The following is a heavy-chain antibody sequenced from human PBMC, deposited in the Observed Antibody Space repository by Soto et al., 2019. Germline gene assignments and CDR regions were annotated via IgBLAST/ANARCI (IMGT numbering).Heavy chain of an antibody. J-gene: IGHJ4*02. Sequence: GGSLRLSCAASGLTFSSYEMNWVRQAPGKGLEWVSYISSSGSTIYYADSVKGRFTISRDNAKNSLYLQMNSLRAEDTAVYYCARQSGYSGYDPSYYFDYWGQGTLVTVSS. CDR3: ARQSGYSGYDPSYYFDY. CDR1: GLTFSSYE. V-gene: IGHV3-48*03. CDR2: ISSSGSTI. D-gene: IGHD5-12*01.